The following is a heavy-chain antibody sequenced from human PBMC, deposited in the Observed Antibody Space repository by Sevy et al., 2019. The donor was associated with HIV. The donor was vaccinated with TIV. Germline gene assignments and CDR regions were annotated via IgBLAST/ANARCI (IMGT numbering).Heavy chain of an antibody. V-gene: IGHV3-30-3*01. J-gene: IGHJ4*02. CDR3: ARTEWELLPFDY. D-gene: IGHD1-26*01. CDR1: GFTSSSYA. Sequence: GGSLRLSCAASGFTSSSYAMHWVRQAPGKGLEWVAVISYDGSNKYYADSVKGRFTISRDNSKNTLYLQMNSLRAEDTAVYYCARTEWELLPFDYWGQGTLVTVSS. CDR2: ISYDGSNK.